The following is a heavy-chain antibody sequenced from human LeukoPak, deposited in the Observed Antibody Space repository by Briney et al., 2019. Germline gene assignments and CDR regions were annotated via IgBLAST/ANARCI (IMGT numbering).Heavy chain of an antibody. CDR1: GGTFISYA. CDR3: ARDYYGSGSYYKPFDY. CDR2: IIPIFGTA. D-gene: IGHD3-10*01. V-gene: IGHV1-69*13. Sequence: SVTVSYKASGGTFISYAISWVRQAPGQGLEWMGGIIPIFGTANYAQKFQGRVTITADESTSTAYMELSSLRSEDTAVYYCARDYYGSGSYYKPFDYWGQGTLVTVSS. J-gene: IGHJ4*02.